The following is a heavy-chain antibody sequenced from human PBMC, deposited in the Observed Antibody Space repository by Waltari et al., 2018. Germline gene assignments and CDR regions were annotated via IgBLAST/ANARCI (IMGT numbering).Heavy chain of an antibody. J-gene: IGHJ4*02. CDR2: IIPMFGTA. V-gene: IGHV1-69*05. Sequence: QVQLVQSGAEVKKPGSSVKVSCKASGGTFSSYAISWVRQAPGQGLEWMGGIIPMFGTANYAQKYQGRVTITTDESTSTAYMELSSLRSEDTAVYYCATGPVCELRYYFDYWGQGTLVTVSS. CDR1: GGTFSSYA. D-gene: IGHD1-26*01. CDR3: ATGPVCELRYYFDY.